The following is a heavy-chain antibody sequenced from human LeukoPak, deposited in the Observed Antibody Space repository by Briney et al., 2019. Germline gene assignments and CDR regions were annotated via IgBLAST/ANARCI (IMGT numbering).Heavy chain of an antibody. D-gene: IGHD1-26*01. Sequence: GASVKVSCKASGYTFTGYYMHWVRQAPGQGLEWMGWINPNSGGTNYAQKFQGRVTMTRGTSISTAYMELSRLRSDDTAVYYCARDGQWELLLNWFDPWGQGTLVTVSS. CDR1: GYTFTGYY. V-gene: IGHV1-2*02. CDR3: ARDGQWELLLNWFDP. CDR2: INPNSGGT. J-gene: IGHJ5*02.